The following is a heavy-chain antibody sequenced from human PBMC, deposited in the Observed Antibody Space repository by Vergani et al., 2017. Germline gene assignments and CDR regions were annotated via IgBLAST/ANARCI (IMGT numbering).Heavy chain of an antibody. CDR1: GGTFGSYA. V-gene: IGHV1-69*01. CDR2: IIPIFGTA. J-gene: IGHJ6*03. Sequence: QVQLVQSGAEVKKPGSSVKVSCKASGGTFGSYAISWVRQAPGQGLEWMGGIIPIFGTANYAQKFQGRVTITADESTSTAYMELSSLRSEDTAVYYCARVGTIFGVVTDYYYYMDVWGKGTTVTVSS. CDR3: ARVGTIFGVVTDYYYYMDV. D-gene: IGHD3-3*01.